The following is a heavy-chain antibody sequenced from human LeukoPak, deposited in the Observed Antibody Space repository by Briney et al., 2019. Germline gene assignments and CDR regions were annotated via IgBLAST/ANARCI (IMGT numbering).Heavy chain of an antibody. D-gene: IGHD1-14*01. CDR3: ARDALGTSGGDYGMDV. CDR1: GFTVSRNY. J-gene: IGHJ6*02. CDR2: ISIGGIT. Sequence: PGRSLRLSCAASGFTVSRNYMSWVRQAPGKGLEWVSVISIGGITYYSDSVKGRFIISRQNYNNTLYLQMNSLRVDDTAVYYCARDALGTSGGDYGMDVWGQGTTVTVSS. V-gene: IGHV3-53*04.